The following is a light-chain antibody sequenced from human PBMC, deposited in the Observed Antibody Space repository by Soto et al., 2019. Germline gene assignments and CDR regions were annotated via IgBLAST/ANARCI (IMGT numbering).Light chain of an antibody. J-gene: IGLJ2*01. CDR1: SSDVGGYNY. V-gene: IGLV2-8*01. CDR3: SSYAGSNNFGVV. CDR2: EVS. Sequence: QSALTQPPSASGSPGQSVTISCTGTSSDVGGYNYVSWYQQHPGKAPKLMIYEVSKRPSGVPDHFSGSKSGNTASLTVSGLQAEDEADYYCSSYAGSNNFGVVFGGGTKLTVL.